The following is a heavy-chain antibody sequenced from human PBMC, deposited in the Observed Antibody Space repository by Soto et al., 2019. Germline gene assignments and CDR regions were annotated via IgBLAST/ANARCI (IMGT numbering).Heavy chain of an antibody. CDR3: ARAVADTIDAFDI. CDR2: INPNSGGT. J-gene: IGHJ3*02. V-gene: IGHV1-2*04. Sequence: ASVKVSCKASGYTFTSYAMHWVRQAPGQRLEWMGWINPNSGGTNYAQKFQGWVTMTRDTSISTAYMELSRLRSDDTAVYYCARAVADTIDAFDIWGQGTMVTVSS. CDR1: GYTFTSYA. D-gene: IGHD6-19*01.